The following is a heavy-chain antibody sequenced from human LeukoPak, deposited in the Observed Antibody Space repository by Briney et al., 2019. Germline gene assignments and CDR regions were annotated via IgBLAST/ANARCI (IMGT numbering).Heavy chain of an antibody. V-gene: IGHV3-30*04. Sequence: PGGYLRLSCAASGFTFSSYAVHRVRHAPGKGLEWVAVISYDGGNKDYADPVKGRFTISRDNSKNTLYLQMNSLRAEDTAVYYCARASLRYCSSTSCYGGVDYWGQGTLVTVSS. CDR2: ISYDGGNK. D-gene: IGHD2-2*01. J-gene: IGHJ4*02. CDR1: GFTFSSYA. CDR3: ARASLRYCSSTSCYGGVDY.